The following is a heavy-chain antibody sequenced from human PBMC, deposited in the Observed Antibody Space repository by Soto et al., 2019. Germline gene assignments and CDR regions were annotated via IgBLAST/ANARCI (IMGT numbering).Heavy chain of an antibody. CDR3: ARDSYGVPFDY. J-gene: IGHJ4*02. V-gene: IGHV1-69*13. D-gene: IGHD4-17*01. CDR1: GYTFTSYG. CDR2: IIPIFGTA. Sequence: GASVKVFCKASGYTFTSYGISWVRQAPGQGLEWMGGIIPIFGTANYAQKFQGRVTITADESTSTAYMELSSLRSEDTAVYYCARDSYGVPFDYWGQGTLVTVSS.